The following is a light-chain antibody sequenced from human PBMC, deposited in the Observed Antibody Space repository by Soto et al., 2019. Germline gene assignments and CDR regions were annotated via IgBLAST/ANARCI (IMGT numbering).Light chain of an antibody. CDR3: LQHKSYPWT. CDR2: DAS. J-gene: IGKJ1*01. Sequence: IQVTQSPSPLSASVGDRVTISCRASLDIRNELDWYQQKPGKAPKRLIYDASTLQDWVPSRFSGDGSGTEFTLTISSLQSEDFATYFCLQHKSYPWTFGQGTKV. CDR1: LDIRNE. V-gene: IGKV1-17*01.